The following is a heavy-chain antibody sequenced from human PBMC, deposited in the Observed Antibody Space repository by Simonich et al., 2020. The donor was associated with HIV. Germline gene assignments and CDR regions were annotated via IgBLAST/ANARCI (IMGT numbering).Heavy chain of an antibody. CDR3: AKDRYGSSSGSFDY. V-gene: IGHV3-9*03. CDR2: ISWNSGSI. J-gene: IGHJ4*02. Sequence: EVQLVESGGGLVQPGRSLRLSCAASGFTFDDYAMHWVRQAPGKGLGWVSGISWNSGSIGYADSVKGRFTISRDNAKNSLYLQMNSLRAEDMALYYCAKDRYGSSSGSFDYWGQGTLVTVSS. CDR1: GFTFDDYA. D-gene: IGHD6-6*01.